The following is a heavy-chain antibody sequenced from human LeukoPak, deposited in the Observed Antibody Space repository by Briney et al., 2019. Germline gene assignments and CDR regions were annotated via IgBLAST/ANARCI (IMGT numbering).Heavy chain of an antibody. Sequence: PGGSLRLSCAASGFTFSTYTMSWVRQAPGKGLEWVSVIYSGGSTYYADSVKGRFTISRDNSKNTLYLQMNSLRAEDTAVYYCARGIDYSGGWYQYYFDYWGQGTLVTVSS. CDR1: GFTFSTYT. J-gene: IGHJ4*02. D-gene: IGHD6-19*01. CDR2: IYSGGST. CDR3: ARGIDYSGGWYQYYFDY. V-gene: IGHV3-53*01.